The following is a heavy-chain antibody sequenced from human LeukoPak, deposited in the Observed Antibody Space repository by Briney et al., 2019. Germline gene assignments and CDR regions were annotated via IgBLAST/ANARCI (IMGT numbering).Heavy chain of an antibody. CDR2: IYYSGST. V-gene: IGHV4-61*01. Sequence: PSEALSLTCIVSGGSVSSDTYYWSWIRQPPGKGLEWIGYIYYSGSTNYNPSLKSRVTISVDTSKNQFSLRLSSVTAADTAVYYCSRSVTTSYYYYGMDVWGQGTTVTVSS. CDR3: SRSVTTSYYYYGMDV. J-gene: IGHJ6*02. CDR1: GGSVSSDTYY. D-gene: IGHD3-3*01.